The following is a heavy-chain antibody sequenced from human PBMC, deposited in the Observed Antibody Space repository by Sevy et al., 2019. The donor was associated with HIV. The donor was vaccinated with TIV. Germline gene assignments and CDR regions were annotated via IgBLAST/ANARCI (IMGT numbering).Heavy chain of an antibody. J-gene: IGHJ4*02. V-gene: IGHV1-18*01. Sequence: ASVKVSCKASGYTFTSYGISWVRQAPGQGLEWMGWISTYNDNTNYAQKLQGRVTMTTDTSTSTAYMELRSLTSDDTAVYYCARDSAPLWLVPGSFGYWGQRTLVTVSS. CDR2: ISTYNDNT. CDR3: ARDSAPLWLVPGSFGY. D-gene: IGHD6-19*01. CDR1: GYTFTSYG.